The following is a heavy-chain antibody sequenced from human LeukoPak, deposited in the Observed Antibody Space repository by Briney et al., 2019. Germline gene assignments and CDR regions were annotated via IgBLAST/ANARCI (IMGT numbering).Heavy chain of an antibody. CDR1: GFTVSISY. J-gene: IGHJ4*02. CDR2: IYSGGST. Sequence: GGSLRLSYAASGFTVSISYMIWARQAPGKGLEWVSVIYSGGSTYYADSVKGRFTISRDNSKNTLYLQMNSLRAEDTAVYYCARDGGFYGSGSSHFDYWGQGTLVTVSS. D-gene: IGHD3-10*01. CDR3: ARDGGFYGSGSSHFDY. V-gene: IGHV3-53*01.